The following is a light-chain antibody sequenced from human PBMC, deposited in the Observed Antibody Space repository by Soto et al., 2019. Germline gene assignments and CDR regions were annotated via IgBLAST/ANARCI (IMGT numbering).Light chain of an antibody. Sequence: DIQMTQSPFALSASVGDRVTITCRASQNIDIYLNWYQQKPGRAPQLLIYAGFSLQSGVSSRFSGSGSGTDFTLTVSSLQPEDVATYYCQQSYSTPRTFGQGTKVEIK. J-gene: IGKJ1*01. V-gene: IGKV1-39*01. CDR3: QQSYSTPRT. CDR2: AGF. CDR1: QNIDIY.